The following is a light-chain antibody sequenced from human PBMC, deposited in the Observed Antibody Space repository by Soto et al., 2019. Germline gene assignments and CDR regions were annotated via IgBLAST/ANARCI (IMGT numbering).Light chain of an antibody. CDR1: QTVGSAY. V-gene: IGKV3-20*01. CDR3: QQYGSSSWT. CDR2: GTS. Sequence: EIVLTQSPGTLSLSPGERATLSCRASQTVGSAYLAWYQHKPGQAPRLLIYGTSSRAPGIPDRISGSGSGTDFTLTISRLEPEDFPVYYCQQYGSSSWTFGQGTKVEAK. J-gene: IGKJ1*01.